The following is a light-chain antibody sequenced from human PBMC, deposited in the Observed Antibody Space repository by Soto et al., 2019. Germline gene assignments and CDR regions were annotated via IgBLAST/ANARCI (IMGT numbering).Light chain of an antibody. J-gene: IGKJ5*01. CDR3: RQRANWSLTT. CDR2: DKX. Sequence: SVFVQVPTPPSFSLGERAPLSXPASQRVIRQFCWDPHKPGQXTRLLXXDKXTRATGVPTRFSGSGSGRDFTLTIRSLEPEDFSFYYCRQRANWSLTTFGHGTRLDIK. CDR1: QRVIRQ. V-gene: IGKV3-11*02.